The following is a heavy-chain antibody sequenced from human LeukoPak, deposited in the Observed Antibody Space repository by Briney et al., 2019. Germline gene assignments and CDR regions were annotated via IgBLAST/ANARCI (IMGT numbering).Heavy chain of an antibody. Sequence: SETLSLTCSVSGGSISGYYWSWIRQPAGKGLEWIGRIYASGSTNYNASLKSRVTMSVDTSKNQFSLKLSSVTAADTAVYYCATDGESIVVRGWFDPWGQGTLVTVSS. J-gene: IGHJ5*02. CDR2: IYASGST. CDR3: ATDGESIVVRGWFDP. D-gene: IGHD3-22*01. CDR1: GGSISGYY. V-gene: IGHV4-4*07.